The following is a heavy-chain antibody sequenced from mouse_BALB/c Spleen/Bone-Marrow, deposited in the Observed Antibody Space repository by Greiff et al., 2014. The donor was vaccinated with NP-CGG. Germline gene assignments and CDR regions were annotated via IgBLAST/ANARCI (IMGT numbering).Heavy chain of an antibody. Sequence: QVQLKESGAELVKPGASVKLSCKASGYAFTSYWMHWVKQRPGQGLEWIGEINPSNGRTNYNEKFKSKATLTVDKSSSTAYMQLSSLTSEDSAVHFCAGSELTGTTYGGQGTLVTVSP. D-gene: IGHD4-1*01. CDR1: GYAFTSYW. CDR2: INPSNGRT. V-gene: IGHV1S81*02. CDR3: AGSELTGTTY. J-gene: IGHJ3*01.